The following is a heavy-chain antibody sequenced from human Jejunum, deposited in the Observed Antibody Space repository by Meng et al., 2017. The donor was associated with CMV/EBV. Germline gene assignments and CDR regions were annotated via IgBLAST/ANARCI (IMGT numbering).Heavy chain of an antibody. Sequence: RYTINWVRQAPGKGLEWVSSITCSTGSCTYIYYADSVKGRFTISRDNAGKSLYLQLNTLRAEDTAVYYCARGREEGFLEWLLIFDYLGPGTLVTVSS. CDR3: ARGREEGFLEWLLIFDY. J-gene: IGHJ4*02. CDR1: RYT. D-gene: IGHD3-3*01. CDR2: ITCSTGSCTYI. V-gene: IGHV3-21*01.